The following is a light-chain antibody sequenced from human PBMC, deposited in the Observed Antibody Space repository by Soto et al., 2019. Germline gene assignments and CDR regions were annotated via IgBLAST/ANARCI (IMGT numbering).Light chain of an antibody. CDR1: QSVSSY. CDR2: DAS. V-gene: IGKV3-11*01. Sequence: EIVLTQSPATLSLSPGERAILSCRASQSVSSYLAWYQQKPGQAPRLLIYDASNRATGIPARFSGSGSGTDFTLTISSLEPEDFAVYYCQQPAGTFGGGTKVEIK. CDR3: QQPAGT. J-gene: IGKJ4*01.